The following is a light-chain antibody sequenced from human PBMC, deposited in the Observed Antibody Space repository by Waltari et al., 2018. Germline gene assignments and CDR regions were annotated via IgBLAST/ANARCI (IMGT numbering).Light chain of an antibody. CDR1: RSDVGAYDY. CDR2: DVT. J-gene: IGLJ1*01. V-gene: IGLV2-11*01. Sequence: QSALTQPRSVSGSPGQSVTISCTGTRSDVGAYDYVSWYQQRPGKAPKLIIYDVTERPSGVPDRFSGSKSDNKASLTLSGLQADDEADYYCCSYAGRYTNYVFGSGTKVTVL. CDR3: CSYAGRYTNYV.